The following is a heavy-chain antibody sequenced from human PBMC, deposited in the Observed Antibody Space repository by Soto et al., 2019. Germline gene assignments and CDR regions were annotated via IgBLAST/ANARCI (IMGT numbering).Heavy chain of an antibody. V-gene: IGHV5-51*01. CDR3: ASGYSSGWYEYYYYYGMDV. J-gene: IGHJ6*02. CDR2: IYPGDSET. D-gene: IGHD6-19*01. CDR1: GYTFSNFW. Sequence: PGESLKISCQCSGYTFSNFWIAWVRQLPGKGLEYMGIIYPGDSETRYSPSFHGKVTISADRSIGTAYLQWSSLKASDTAMYYCASGYSSGWYEYYYYYGMDVWGQGTTVTVSS.